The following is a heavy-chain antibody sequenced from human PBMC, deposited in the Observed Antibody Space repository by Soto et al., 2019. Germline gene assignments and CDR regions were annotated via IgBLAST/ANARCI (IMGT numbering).Heavy chain of an antibody. J-gene: IGHJ6*02. CDR3: ARDDILVIPGGSYNYGMDV. Sequence: QVQLVESGGGVVQPGRSLRLSCAASGFTFSDYAMHWVRQAPGKGLEWVAVVAYDGRSKYYADSVKGRFTISRDKSRTTVYLQMNSLRDEDTAMYYCARDDILVIPGGSYNYGMDVWGHGTTVTVSS. V-gene: IGHV3-30*04. CDR1: GFTFSDYA. D-gene: IGHD2-2*01. CDR2: VAYDGRSK.